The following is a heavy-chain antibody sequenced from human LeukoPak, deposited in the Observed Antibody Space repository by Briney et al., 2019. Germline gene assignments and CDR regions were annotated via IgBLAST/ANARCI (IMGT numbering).Heavy chain of an antibody. CDR3: ARVSGTYFDY. CDR2: IISSGRTI. CDR1: TFTFSSYE. D-gene: IGHD1-26*01. V-gene: IGHV3-48*03. J-gene: IGHJ4*02. Sequence: PGGSLSLSCAAATFTFSSYEMEWVRQAPGEGLEWVSYIISSGRTIYYADSVKGRFTISRANATNSLYLQINSLRAEDTAVYYCARVSGTYFDYWGQGTLVTVSS.